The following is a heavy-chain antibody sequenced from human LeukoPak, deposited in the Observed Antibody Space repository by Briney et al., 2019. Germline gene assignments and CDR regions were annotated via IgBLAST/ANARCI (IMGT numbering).Heavy chain of an antibody. D-gene: IGHD4-11*01. J-gene: IGHJ6*03. Sequence: SETLSLTCADYGGSFSGYYWCWIRQPPEKGLEWIGEINHIGSTNYNPSLRSRVTISVDTSKNQFSRKLSSVTAADTAVYYCARSYTVTTSLWVYYYYYMDVWGKGTTVTVSS. CDR1: GGSFSGYY. V-gene: IGHV4-34*01. CDR2: INHIGST. CDR3: ARSYTVTTSLWVYYYYYMDV.